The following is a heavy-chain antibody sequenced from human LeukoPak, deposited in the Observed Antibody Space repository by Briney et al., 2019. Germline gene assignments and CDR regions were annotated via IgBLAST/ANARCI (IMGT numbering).Heavy chain of an antibody. CDR3: ARGQEFDY. CDR2: IYSGGST. Sequence: PSETLSLTCTVSGGSISSYYWSWIRQPPGKGLEWVSVIYSGGSTYYADSVKGRFTISRDNSKNTLYLQMNSLRAEDTAVYYCARGQEFDYWGQGTLVTVSS. CDR1: GGSISSYY. V-gene: IGHV3-53*01. J-gene: IGHJ4*02.